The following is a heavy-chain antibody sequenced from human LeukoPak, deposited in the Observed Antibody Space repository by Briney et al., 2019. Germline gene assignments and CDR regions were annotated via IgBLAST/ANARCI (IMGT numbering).Heavy chain of an antibody. Sequence: GGSLRLSCIASGFPLSHHGMHWVRQPPGKGLEWVAFVRYDGGDKYYADSVKGRFTVSRDNSNNALDLQMNTLTVEDTAVYYCARALSSAGGSYYFDSWGQGTLVTVPS. D-gene: IGHD4-23*01. CDR3: ARALSSAGGSYYFDS. CDR2: VRYDGGDK. CDR1: GFPLSHHG. V-gene: IGHV3-30*02. J-gene: IGHJ4*02.